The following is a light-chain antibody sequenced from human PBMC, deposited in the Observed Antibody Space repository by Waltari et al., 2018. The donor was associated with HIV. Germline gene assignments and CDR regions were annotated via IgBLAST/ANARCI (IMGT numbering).Light chain of an antibody. CDR2: DAS. J-gene: IGKJ5*01. CDR3: QQRSNWPPIT. CDR1: QSVSSY. V-gene: IGKV3-11*01. Sequence: GERATLSCRASQSVSSYLAWYQQKPGQAPRLLIYDASNRATGIPARFSGSGSGTDFTLTISSLEPEDFAVYYCQQRSNWPPITFGQGTRLEIK.